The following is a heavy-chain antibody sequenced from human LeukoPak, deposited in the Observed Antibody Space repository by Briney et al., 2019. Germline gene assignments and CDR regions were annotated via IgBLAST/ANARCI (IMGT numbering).Heavy chain of an antibody. CDR2: VSWNSDSI. Sequence: GGSLRLSCAASGFTFDDFAMHWVRQAPGKGLEWVSGVSWNSDSIGYADSVKGRFTISRDNAKNSLYLQMNSLRAEDTAVYYCARMTVTNYFDYWGQGTLVTVSS. J-gene: IGHJ4*02. D-gene: IGHD4-17*01. CDR3: ARMTVTNYFDY. V-gene: IGHV3-9*01. CDR1: GFTFDDFA.